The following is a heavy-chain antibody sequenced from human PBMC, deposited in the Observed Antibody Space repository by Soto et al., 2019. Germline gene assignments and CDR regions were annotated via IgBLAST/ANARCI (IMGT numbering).Heavy chain of an antibody. V-gene: IGHV4-61*01. CDR1: GASVSSGSYY. J-gene: IGHJ4*02. CDR2: IYYSGYT. Sequence: SETLSLTCTVSGASVSSGSYYWGWIRQPPGKGLEWIGYIYYSGYTNYNPSLKSRVNISVDTSKNQFSLKLSSVTAADTAVYYCARDGGAARPVDYWGQGALVTVS. CDR3: ARDGGAARPVDY. D-gene: IGHD6-25*01.